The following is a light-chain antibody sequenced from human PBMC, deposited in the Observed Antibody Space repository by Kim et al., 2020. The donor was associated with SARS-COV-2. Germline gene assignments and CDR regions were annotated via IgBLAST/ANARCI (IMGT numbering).Light chain of an antibody. V-gene: IGKV3-20*01. CDR3: QYYNT. J-gene: IGKJ4*02. CDR2: GSS. CDR1: QTIDSTF. Sequence: EVVLTQSPGTLSLSPGERATLSCRASQTIDSTFLAWYQQRPGHPPCLLLYGSSSRAAGVPDSVSGSGSGTDFALTISRLEAEDFAVYYGQYYNTFGGGTKVDIK.